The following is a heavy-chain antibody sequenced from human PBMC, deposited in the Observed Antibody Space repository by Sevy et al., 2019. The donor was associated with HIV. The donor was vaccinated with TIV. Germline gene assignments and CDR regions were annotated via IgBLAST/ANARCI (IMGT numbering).Heavy chain of an antibody. V-gene: IGHV1-8*03. Sequence: GESLKISCKASGYTFTSYDINWVRQATGQGLEWMGWMNPNSGNTGYAQKFQGRVTITRNTSISTAYMELSSLRSEETAVYYCARGRRRGYDFWSGYYTGYYYYGMDVWGQGTTVTVSS. D-gene: IGHD3-3*01. CDR1: GYTFTSYD. J-gene: IGHJ6*02. CDR2: MNPNSGNT. CDR3: ARGRRRGYDFWSGYYTGYYYYGMDV.